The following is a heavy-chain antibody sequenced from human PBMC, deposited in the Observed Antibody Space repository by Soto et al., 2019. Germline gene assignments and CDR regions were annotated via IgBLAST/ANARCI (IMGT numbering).Heavy chain of an antibody. V-gene: IGHV3-33*06. Sequence: PGGSLRLSCAASGFTFSSYGMHWVRQAPGKGLEWVAAIRYDGGSTYYADSVKGRFTISRDNSKNTLYLQMNSLRAEDTAVYYCAKQERLRYFDWPLHFDYWGQGTLVTVSS. J-gene: IGHJ4*02. CDR1: GFTFSSYG. CDR3: AKQERLRYFDWPLHFDY. D-gene: IGHD3-9*01. CDR2: IRYDGGST.